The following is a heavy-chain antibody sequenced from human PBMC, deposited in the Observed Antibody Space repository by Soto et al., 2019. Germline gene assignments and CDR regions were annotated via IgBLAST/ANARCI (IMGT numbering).Heavy chain of an antibody. D-gene: IGHD2-2*01. V-gene: IGHV3-21*01. CDR1: GFTFSSYS. J-gene: IGHJ4*02. CDR2: ISSSSSYI. CDR3: ARFFGYPNRYCSSTSCYGRGNDY. Sequence: PGGSLRLSCAVSGFTFSSYSMNWVRQAPGKGLEWVSSISSSSSYIYYADSVKGRFTISRDNAKNSLYLQMNSLRAEDTAVYYCARFFGYPNRYCSSTSCYGRGNDYWGQGTLVTVSS.